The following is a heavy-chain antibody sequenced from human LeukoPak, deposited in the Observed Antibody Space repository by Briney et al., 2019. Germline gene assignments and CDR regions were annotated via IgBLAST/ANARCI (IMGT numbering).Heavy chain of an antibody. V-gene: IGHV4-59*01. CDR3: ARTRSGYSTLGY. Sequence: SQTLSLTCTVSGDSISPYYWGWIRQPPGGGLEWIGYVFYTGSTNYNPSLKSRVTISVDTSRNQFSLKLTSVTAADTAVYYCARTRSGYSTLGYWGQGTLVTVSS. J-gene: IGHJ4*02. CDR1: GDSISPYY. CDR2: VFYTGST. D-gene: IGHD1-26*01.